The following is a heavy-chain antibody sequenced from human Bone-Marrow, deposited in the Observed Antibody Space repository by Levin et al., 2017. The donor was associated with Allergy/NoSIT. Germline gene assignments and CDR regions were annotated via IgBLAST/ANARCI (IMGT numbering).Heavy chain of an antibody. D-gene: IGHD6-6*01. J-gene: IGHJ4*02. CDR2: ISGSGGTT. CDR3: AKWLSASGVSARYFDY. V-gene: IGHV3-23*01. Sequence: GGSLRLSCEASGFTFTNYVMSWVRQAPGVGLEWVSSISGSGGTTFYADSVKGRFTISRDNSKNTLYLQINSLRAEDTAVYYCAKWLSASGVSARYFDYWGQGTRVTVSS. CDR1: GFTFTNYV.